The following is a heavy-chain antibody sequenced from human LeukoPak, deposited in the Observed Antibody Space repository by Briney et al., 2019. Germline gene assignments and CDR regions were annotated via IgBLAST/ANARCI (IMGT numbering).Heavy chain of an antibody. CDR1: GYTFTSYY. J-gene: IGHJ4*02. CDR2: INPSGGST. D-gene: IGHD3-3*01. V-gene: IGHV1-46*01. CDR3: ASGEAYYDFWSGYKAFDY. Sequence: ASVKVSCKASGYTFTSYYMHWVRQAPGQGLEWMGIINPSGGSTSYAQKFQGRVTMTRDTSTSTVYMELSSLRSEDTAVYYCASGEAYYDFWSGYKAFDYWGQGTLVTVSS.